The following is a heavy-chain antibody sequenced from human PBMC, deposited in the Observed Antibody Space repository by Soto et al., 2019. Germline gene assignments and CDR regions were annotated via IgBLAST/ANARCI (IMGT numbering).Heavy chain of an antibody. V-gene: IGHV4-31*03. Sequence: PSGTLSLTCTVSGGSISSGGYYWSWIRQHPGKGLEWIGYIYYSGSTYYNPSLKSRVTISVDTSKNQFSLKLSSVTAADTAVYYCARGAELWRDLDYWGQGTLVTVSS. CDR2: IYYSGST. CDR3: ARGAELWRDLDY. D-gene: IGHD5-18*01. CDR1: GGSISSGGYY. J-gene: IGHJ4*02.